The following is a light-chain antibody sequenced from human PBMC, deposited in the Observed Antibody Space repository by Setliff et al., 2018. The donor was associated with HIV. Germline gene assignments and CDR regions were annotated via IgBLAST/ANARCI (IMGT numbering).Light chain of an antibody. CDR3: SSYTTSSTYV. CDR2: DVN. CDR1: ISDIGSYNF. J-gene: IGLJ1*01. V-gene: IGLV2-14*03. Sequence: QFALTQPASVSGSPGQSITISCSGTISDIGSYNFVSWYQQHPGKAPKLMMSDVNKRPSGVSDRFSGSKSGNTASLTISGLQAEDEANYYCSSYTTSSTYVFGPGTKVTVL.